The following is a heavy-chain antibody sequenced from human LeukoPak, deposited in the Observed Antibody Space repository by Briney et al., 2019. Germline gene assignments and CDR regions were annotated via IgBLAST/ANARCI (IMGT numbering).Heavy chain of an antibody. CDR1: GFTFSSYE. D-gene: IGHD6-6*01. V-gene: IGHV3-48*03. Sequence: GGSLRLSCAASGFTFSSYEMNWVRQAPGKGLEWVSYITSSGSTVYYADSVKGRFTISRDNARNSLYLQMNSLRAEDTAVYYCATVGRSTRPGHWGQGTLVTVSS. J-gene: IGHJ4*02. CDR3: ATVGRSTRPGH. CDR2: ITSSGSTV.